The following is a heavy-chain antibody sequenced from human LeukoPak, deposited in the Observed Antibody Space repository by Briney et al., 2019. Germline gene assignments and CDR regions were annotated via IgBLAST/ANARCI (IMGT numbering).Heavy chain of an antibody. CDR1: GGSFSGYY. CDR2: INHSGST. D-gene: IGHD3-22*01. Sequence: PSETLSLTCAVYGGSFSGYYWSWIRQPPGKGLEWIGEINHSGSTNYNPSLKSRVTISVDTSKNQFSRKLSSVTAADTAVYYCARVPRGDSNAYKRVYWGQGTLVTVSS. V-gene: IGHV4-34*01. J-gene: IGHJ4*02. CDR3: ARVPRGDSNAYKRVY.